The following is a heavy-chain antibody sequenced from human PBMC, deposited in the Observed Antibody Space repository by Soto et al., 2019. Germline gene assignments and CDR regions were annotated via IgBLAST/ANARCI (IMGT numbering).Heavy chain of an antibody. CDR3: TIGSWSGEVFDI. D-gene: IGHD2-21*01. Sequence: QVQLVQSGAEVKKPGSSVKVSCKDSGGTFSTYSMFWVRQAPGQGLECMGRIIPMLGVRNYAQRFQDRVTILADKSTATVHMELSSLRSEDTALYYWTIGSWSGEVFDIWGQGTMVTVSS. CDR1: GGTFSTYS. CDR2: IIPMLGVR. J-gene: IGHJ3*02. V-gene: IGHV1-69*02.